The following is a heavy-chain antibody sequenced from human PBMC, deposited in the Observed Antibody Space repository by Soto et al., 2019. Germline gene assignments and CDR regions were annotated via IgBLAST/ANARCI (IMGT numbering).Heavy chain of an antibody. CDR3: ARDSWGGFDY. Sequence: PSETLSLTCAVSGYSINSGYYWGWIRQPPGKGLEWIGSIYHSGITYYNPSLKSRVTISVDTSKNQFSLELSSVTAADTAVYYCARDSWGGFDYWGQGTRVTVSS. CDR1: GYSINSGYY. J-gene: IGHJ4*02. D-gene: IGHD7-27*01. V-gene: IGHV4-38-2*02. CDR2: IYHSGIT.